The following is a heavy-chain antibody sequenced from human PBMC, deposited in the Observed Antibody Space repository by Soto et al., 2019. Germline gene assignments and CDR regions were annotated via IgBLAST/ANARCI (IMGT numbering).Heavy chain of an antibody. J-gene: IGHJ6*02. Sequence: SETVSLTCTVSGGSFSPNYWSWIRQPPGKGLEWLGYIYYGGSTSYNPSLKSRVTISVDTSKSQFSLKLSSVTAADTAVYYCARDMIVVVPPTNYYYYGMDVWGQGTTVTVSS. CDR3: ARDMIVVVPPTNYYYYGMDV. D-gene: IGHD3-22*01. CDR1: GGSFSPNY. V-gene: IGHV4-59*12. CDR2: IYYGGST.